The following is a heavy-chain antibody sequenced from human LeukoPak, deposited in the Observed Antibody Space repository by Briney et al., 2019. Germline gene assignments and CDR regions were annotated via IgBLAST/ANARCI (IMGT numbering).Heavy chain of an antibody. J-gene: IGHJ4*02. CDR3: ARVYRRYFDY. D-gene: IGHD1-14*01. V-gene: IGHV3-48*01. Sequence: GGSLRLSCAASGFIFSSYSMNWVRKAPGKGLEWVSYISSSSSSIYYADAVKGRFTISRDNAKNSLYLQMNSLRAEDTAVYYCARVYRRYFDYWGQGTLITVSS. CDR2: ISSSSSSI. CDR1: GFIFSSYS.